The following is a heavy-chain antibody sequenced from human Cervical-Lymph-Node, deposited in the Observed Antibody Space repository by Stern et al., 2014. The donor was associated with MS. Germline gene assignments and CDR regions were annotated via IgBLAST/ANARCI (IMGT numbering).Heavy chain of an antibody. CDR1: GGSVSSTNW. D-gene: IGHD2/OR15-2a*01. CDR3: ARERQQYCNSEGCSYWYFDL. Sequence: QVQLQESGPGLVKPSGTLSLTCAVSGGSVSSTNWWSWVRQSPGKGLEWIGNIYHSGASNYRPSLRSRVSISLATPKNPLPLPLTSVTAADTAVYYCARERQQYCNSEGCSYWYFDLWGRGTLVTVSS. V-gene: IGHV4-4*02. J-gene: IGHJ2*01. CDR2: IYHSGAS.